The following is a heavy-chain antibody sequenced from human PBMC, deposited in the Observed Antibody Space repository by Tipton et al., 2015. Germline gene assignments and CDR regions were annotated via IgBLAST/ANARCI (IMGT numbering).Heavy chain of an antibody. CDR1: GGSISWNAW. J-gene: IGHJ4*02. V-gene: IGHV4-4*02. CDR2: ISHGGVT. CDR3: ARAGYNGPYFDF. D-gene: IGHD5-12*01. Sequence: GLVKPSGTLSLTCAVSGGSISWNAWLTWVRQPPGRGLEWIGDISHGGVTNSNPSLKSRATISVDTSTDQFSLKLSFVTAADTAVYYCARAGYNGPYFDFWGQGTLVTVSS.